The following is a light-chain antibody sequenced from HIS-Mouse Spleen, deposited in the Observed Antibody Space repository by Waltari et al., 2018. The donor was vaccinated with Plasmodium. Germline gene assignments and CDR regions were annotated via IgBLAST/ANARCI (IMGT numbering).Light chain of an antibody. CDR2: GAS. V-gene: IGKV3-15*01. Sequence: EIVMTQSPATLSVSPGDRATLSCRASQSVSSNLAWYQQKPGQAPRLLIYGASTRATGIPARFSGSGSGTEFTLTISSLQYEDFAVYYCQQYNNWSFTFGPGTKVDIK. CDR3: QQYNNWSFT. CDR1: QSVSSN. J-gene: IGKJ3*01.